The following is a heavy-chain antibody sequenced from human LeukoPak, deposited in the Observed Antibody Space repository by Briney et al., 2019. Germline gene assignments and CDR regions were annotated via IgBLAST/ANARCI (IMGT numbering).Heavy chain of an antibody. CDR3: ARDDVPFGGVIVMGY. J-gene: IGHJ4*02. D-gene: IGHD3-16*02. CDR2: IWYDGSNK. CDR1: GFTFSSYG. Sequence: GGSLRLSCAASGFTFSSYGMHWARQAPGKGLEWVAVIWYDGSNKYYADSVKGRFTISRDNSKNTLYLQMNSLRAEDTAVYYCARDDVPFGGVIVMGYWGQGTLVTVSS. V-gene: IGHV3-33*01.